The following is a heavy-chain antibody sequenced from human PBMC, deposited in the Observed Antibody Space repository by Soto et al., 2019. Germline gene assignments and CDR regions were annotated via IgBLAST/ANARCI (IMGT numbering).Heavy chain of an antibody. CDR1: GASIRSGGYY. V-gene: IGHV4-31*03. CDR3: ARIEMASIK. CDR2: IYYTGST. Sequence: SSETLSLTCSVSGASIRSGGYYWRWLRQSPGKGLEWIGHIYYTGSTFYSPSLKSRFTISLDTSKNQFSLDLRSVTAADTAMYYCARIEMASIKWGRGTLVTVSS. J-gene: IGHJ4*02.